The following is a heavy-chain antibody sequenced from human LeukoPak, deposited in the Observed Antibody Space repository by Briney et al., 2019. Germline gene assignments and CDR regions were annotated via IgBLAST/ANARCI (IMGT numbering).Heavy chain of an antibody. Sequence: SETLSLTCAVYGGSFSGYYWSWIRQPPGKGLEWIGEINHSGSTNYNPSLKSRVTISVDTSKNQLSLKLSSVTAADTTVYYCVRNKAVRSNWFDPWGQGTLVTVSS. CDR3: VRNKAVRSNWFDP. D-gene: IGHD1/OR15-1a*01. V-gene: IGHV4-34*01. CDR2: INHSGST. CDR1: GGSFSGYY. J-gene: IGHJ5*02.